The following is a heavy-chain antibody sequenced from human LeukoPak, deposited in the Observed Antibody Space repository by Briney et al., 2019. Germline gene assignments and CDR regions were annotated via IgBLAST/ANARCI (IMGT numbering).Heavy chain of an antibody. CDR3: ARDPNYLDAFDI. Sequence: GGSLRLSCAASGFTFSSYEMNWVRQAPGKGLEWVSYISSSGSTIYYADSVKGRFTISRDNAKNSLYLQMNSLRAEDTAVYYCARDPNYLDAFDIWGQGTMVTVSS. V-gene: IGHV3-48*03. J-gene: IGHJ3*02. CDR1: GFTFSSYE. D-gene: IGHD1-7*01. CDR2: ISSSGSTI.